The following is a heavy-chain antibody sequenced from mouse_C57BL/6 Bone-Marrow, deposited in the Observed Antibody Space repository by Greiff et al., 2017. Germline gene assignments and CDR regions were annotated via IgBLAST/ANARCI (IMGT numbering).Heavy chain of an antibody. J-gene: IGHJ1*03. CDR2: IDPANGNT. D-gene: IGHD1-1*01. CDR3: ASYYGSSPYGYFDV. CDR1: GFNIKNTY. Sequence: VHVKQSVAELVRPGASVKLSCTASGFNIKNTYMHWVKQRPEQGLEWIGRIDPANGNTKYAPKFQGKATITADTSSNTAYLQLSSLTSEDTAIYYCASYYGSSPYGYFDVWGTGTTVTVSS. V-gene: IGHV14-3*01.